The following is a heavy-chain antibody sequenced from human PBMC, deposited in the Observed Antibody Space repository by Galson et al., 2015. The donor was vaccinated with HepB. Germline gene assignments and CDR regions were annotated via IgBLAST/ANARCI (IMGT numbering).Heavy chain of an antibody. V-gene: IGHV1-24*01. CDR1: GYTLTELS. D-gene: IGHD3-22*01. J-gene: IGHJ4*02. CDR2: FDPEDGET. CDR3: ATASIVVVIGAFDY. Sequence: SVKVSCKVSGYTLTELSMHWVRQAPGKGLEWMGGFDPEDGETIYAQKFQGRVTMTEDTSTDTAYMELSSLRSEDTAVYYCATASIVVVIGAFDYWGQGTLVTVSS.